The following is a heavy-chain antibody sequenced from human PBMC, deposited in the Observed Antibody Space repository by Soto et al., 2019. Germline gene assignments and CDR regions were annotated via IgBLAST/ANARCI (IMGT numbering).Heavy chain of an antibody. D-gene: IGHD3-16*01. CDR1: GFTFSDYG. CDR2: IWHDGNEK. J-gene: IGHJ5*02. Sequence: QVQLVESGGGVVQPGRSLRLSCAASGFTFSDYGMHWVRQTPGKGLEWVAVIWHDGNEKYYADSAKSRFTVSRDNSQKTLYLQMNSLRAEDTALYYCAREFGQYGNYRFDPWGQGTLVAVSS. CDR3: AREFGQYGNYRFDP. V-gene: IGHV3-33*01.